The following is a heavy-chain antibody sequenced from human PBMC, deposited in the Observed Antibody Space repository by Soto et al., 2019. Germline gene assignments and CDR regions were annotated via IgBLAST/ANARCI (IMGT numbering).Heavy chain of an antibody. CDR1: EFAFSTFG. D-gene: IGHD2-15*01. CDR2: ISAIGDST. CDR3: ATVGPYSPRWDF. J-gene: IGHJ3*01. V-gene: IGHV3-23*01. Sequence: EVQVLESGGGLIQSGGSLRLSCVFSEFAFSTFGMSWVRQAPGKGLESVSSISAIGDSTFHADSVKGRFSISRDNSRNSLYLQMNNLRAEDTAVYYCATVGPYSPRWDFWGQGTVVIVSS.